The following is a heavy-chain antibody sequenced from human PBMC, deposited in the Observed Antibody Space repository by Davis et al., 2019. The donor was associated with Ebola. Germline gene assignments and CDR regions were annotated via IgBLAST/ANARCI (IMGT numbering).Heavy chain of an antibody. Sequence: GGSLRLSCAASGFTFSSYAMSWVRQAPGKGLEWVSAISGSGGSTYYADSVKGRFTISRDNSKNTLYLQMNSLRAEDTAVYYCAKEGFLEWLAQVARKYYFDYWGQGTLVTVSS. CDR1: GFTFSSYA. V-gene: IGHV3-23*01. D-gene: IGHD3-3*01. J-gene: IGHJ4*02. CDR3: AKEGFLEWLAQVARKYYFDY. CDR2: ISGSGGST.